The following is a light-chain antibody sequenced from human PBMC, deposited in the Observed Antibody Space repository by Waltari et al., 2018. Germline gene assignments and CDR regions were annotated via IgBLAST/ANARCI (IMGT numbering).Light chain of an antibody. CDR3: QSADSSGTYVV. Sequence: YELTQPPSVSVSPGQTARITCSGDALPKKYAYWYQQKPGQAPVLLIYQDTKRPSGIPDRLYGASSGTTVTLTISGAQAEDEAAYYCQSADSSGTYVVFGGGTKVTVL. CDR2: QDT. V-gene: IGLV3-25*03. CDR1: ALPKKY. J-gene: IGLJ3*02.